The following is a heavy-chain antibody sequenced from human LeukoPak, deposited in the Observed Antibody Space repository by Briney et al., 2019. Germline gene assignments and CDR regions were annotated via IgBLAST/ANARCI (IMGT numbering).Heavy chain of an antibody. Sequence: GGSLRLSCAASGFTFSSYGMHWVRQAPGKGLEWVAFIRYDGSNKYYADSVKGRFTISRDNSKNTLYLQMNSLRAEDTAVYYCAKDRTVRGVIITLVYWGQGTLVTVSS. V-gene: IGHV3-30*02. J-gene: IGHJ4*02. CDR3: AKDRTVRGVIITLVY. CDR1: GFTFSSYG. D-gene: IGHD3-10*01. CDR2: IRYDGSNK.